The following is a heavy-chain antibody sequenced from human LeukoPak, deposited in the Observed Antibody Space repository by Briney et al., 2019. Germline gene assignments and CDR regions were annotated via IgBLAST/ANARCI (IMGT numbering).Heavy chain of an antibody. V-gene: IGHV3-23*01. CDR1: GFTFNTYS. D-gene: IGHD3-16*02. CDR3: ARGNSFTFGGVLVDY. Sequence: GGSLRLSCAASGFTFNTYSINWVRQAPGKGLEWVSGIRGSGGGAYYADSVKGRFTISRDNSKNTLYLQMNSLRAEDTAVYYCARGNSFTFGGVLVDYWGQGTLVTVSS. J-gene: IGHJ4*02. CDR2: IRGSGGGA.